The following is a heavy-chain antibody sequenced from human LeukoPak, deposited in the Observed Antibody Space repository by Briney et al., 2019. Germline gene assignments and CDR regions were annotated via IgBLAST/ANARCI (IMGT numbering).Heavy chain of an antibody. CDR1: GFTFSSYE. CDR2: ISGGGGST. CDR3: ARRRDSGSLQHFDH. V-gene: IGHV3-23*01. D-gene: IGHD1-26*01. Sequence: QPGGSLRLSCAASGFTFSSYEMNWVRQAPGQGLEWVSIISGGGGSTYYADSVKGRFTISRDNSKNTLYLQMNSLRAEDTAVYYCARRRDSGSLQHFDHWGQGTLVTVSS. J-gene: IGHJ4*02.